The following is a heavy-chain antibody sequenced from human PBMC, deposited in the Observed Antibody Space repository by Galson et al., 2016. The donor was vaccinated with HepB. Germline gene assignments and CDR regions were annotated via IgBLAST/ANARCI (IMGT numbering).Heavy chain of an antibody. J-gene: IGHJ5*02. D-gene: IGHD6-19*01. CDR2: IGGSGVCT. V-gene: IGHV3-23*01. Sequence: SLRLSCAASGFAFNNYAMSWVRQTPEKGLEWVSSIGGSGVCTYYADSVKGRFTISRDNSKNTVYLQMKSLRAEDTAIFYCAKSRRGGSGWYFDPWGQGTLVTVPS. CDR1: GFAFNNYA. CDR3: AKSRRGGSGWYFDP.